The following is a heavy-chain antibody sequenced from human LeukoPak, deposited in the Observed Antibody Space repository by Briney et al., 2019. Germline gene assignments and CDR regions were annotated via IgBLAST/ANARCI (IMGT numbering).Heavy chain of an antibody. CDR1: GFTFGDYA. D-gene: IGHD3-3*01. V-gene: IGHV3-49*03. CDR3: TRVDLYYDFWSGYYFRWFDP. J-gene: IGHJ5*02. Sequence: GGSLRLSCTASGFTFGDYAMSWFRQAPGKGLEWVGFIRSKAYGGTTEYAASVKGRFTISRDDSKSIAYLQMNSLKTEDTAAYYCTRVDLYYDFWSGYYFRWFDPWGQGTLVTVSS. CDR2: IRSKAYGGTT.